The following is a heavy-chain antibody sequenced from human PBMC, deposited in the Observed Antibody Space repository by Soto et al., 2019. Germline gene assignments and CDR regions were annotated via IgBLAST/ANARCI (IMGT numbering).Heavy chain of an antibody. CDR3: ARSYCSGGSCYDAFDI. Sequence: PSETLSLTCTVSGSSISSSSYYWGWIRQPPGKGLEWIGSIYYSGSTYYNPSLKSRVTISVDTSKNQFSLKLSSVTAADTAVYYCARSYCSGGSCYDAFDIWGQGTMVTVSS. CDR2: IYYSGST. CDR1: GSSISSSSYY. V-gene: IGHV4-39*01. D-gene: IGHD2-15*01. J-gene: IGHJ3*02.